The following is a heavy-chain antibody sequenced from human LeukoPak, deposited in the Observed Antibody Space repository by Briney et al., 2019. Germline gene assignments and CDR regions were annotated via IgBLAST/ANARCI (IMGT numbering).Heavy chain of an antibody. D-gene: IGHD2-15*01. V-gene: IGHV4-39*01. Sequence: KTSETLSLTCTVSVRSISSSNDYGGWIRQPPGKGLVYIGSIHYSGSTYYNPSLKSRVTISVDTSENQFSLKLNSVTAADTAVYYCARGSPYHSWGQGTLVTVSS. CDR2: IHYSGST. J-gene: IGHJ4*02. CDR3: ARGSPYHS. CDR1: VRSISSSNDY.